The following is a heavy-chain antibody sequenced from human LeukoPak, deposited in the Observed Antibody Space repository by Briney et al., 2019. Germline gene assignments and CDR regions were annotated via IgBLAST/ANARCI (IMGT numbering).Heavy chain of an antibody. J-gene: IGHJ3*02. CDR2: IYPGDSDT. D-gene: IGHD5-18*01. CDR1: GYSFTSYW. Sequence: PGEPLQISCKGSGYSFTSYWIGWVRQMPGKGLEWMGIIYPGDSDTRYSPSFQGQVTISADKSISTAYLQWSSLKASDTAMYYCARRRGYSYGYLGGIAFDIWGQGTMVTVSS. V-gene: IGHV5-51*01. CDR3: ARRRGYSYGYLGGIAFDI.